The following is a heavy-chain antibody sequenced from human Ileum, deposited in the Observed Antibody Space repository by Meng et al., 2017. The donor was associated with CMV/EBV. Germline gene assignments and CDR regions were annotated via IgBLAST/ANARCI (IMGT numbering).Heavy chain of an antibody. CDR3: ARDAVTVYYYYYYGMDV. CDR1: GFTFSSFW. J-gene: IGHJ6*02. CDR2: IKQDGSQK. D-gene: IGHD4-11*01. V-gene: IGHV3-7*01. Sequence: GESLKISCAASGFTFSSFWMSWVRQVPGKGLEWVANIKQDGSQKHYVDSVEGRFTISRDNAKNSLYLQMNSLRAEDTAVYYCARDAVTVYYYYYYGMDVWGQGTTVTVSS.